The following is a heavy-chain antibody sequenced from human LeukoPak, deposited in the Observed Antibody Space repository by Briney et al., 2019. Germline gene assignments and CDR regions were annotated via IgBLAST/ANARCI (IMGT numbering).Heavy chain of an antibody. D-gene: IGHD2-21*02. Sequence: ASVKVSCKASGYTFTGYYMHWVRHAPGQGLEWMGWINPNSGGTNYAQKFQGRVTMTRDTSISTAYMELSRLRSDDTAVYYCARDLLQYCGGDCQDYWGQGTLVTVSS. J-gene: IGHJ4*02. CDR2: INPNSGGT. CDR1: GYTFTGYY. CDR3: ARDLLQYCGGDCQDY. V-gene: IGHV1-2*02.